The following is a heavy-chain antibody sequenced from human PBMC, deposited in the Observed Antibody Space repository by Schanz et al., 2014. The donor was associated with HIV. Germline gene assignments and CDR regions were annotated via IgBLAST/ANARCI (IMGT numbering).Heavy chain of an antibody. CDR1: GFTFSSYG. CDR2: ISYDGSNK. Sequence: QVQLVESGGGVVQPGRSLRISCAASGFTFSSYGMHWVRQAPGKGLEWVAVISYDGSNKYYADSVKGRFTISRDNSKNTLYLQVNSLRAEDTAVYYCARDLGSSSSWGYNYYGLDVWGQGTTVTVSS. D-gene: IGHD6-6*01. CDR3: ARDLGSSSSWGYNYYGLDV. V-gene: IGHV3-30*03. J-gene: IGHJ6*02.